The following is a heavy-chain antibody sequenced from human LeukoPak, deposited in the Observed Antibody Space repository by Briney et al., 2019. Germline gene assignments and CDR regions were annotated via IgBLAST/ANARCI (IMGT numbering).Heavy chain of an antibody. D-gene: IGHD6-13*01. CDR2: INHSGST. CDR3: AKDQGAATGKRGVDC. CDR1: GGSFSGYY. V-gene: IGHV4-34*01. Sequence: SETLSLTCAVYGGSFSGYYWSWIRQPPGKGLEWIGEINHSGSTNYNPSLKSRVTISVDTSKNQFSLKLSSVTAADTALYYCAKDQGAATGKRGVDCWGQGTLVTVSS. J-gene: IGHJ4*02.